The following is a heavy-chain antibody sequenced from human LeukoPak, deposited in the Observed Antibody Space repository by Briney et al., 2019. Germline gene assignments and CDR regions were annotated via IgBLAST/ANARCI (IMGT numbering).Heavy chain of an antibody. V-gene: IGHV1-2*06. D-gene: IGHD5-24*01. Sequence: GASVKVSCKASGYTFTGYYMHWVRQAPGQGLEWMGRINPNSGGTNYAQKFQGRVTMTRDTSISTAYMELNRLGSDDTAVYYCAREEDGYNYYFDYWGQGTLVTVSS. CDR3: AREEDGYNYYFDY. CDR2: INPNSGGT. CDR1: GYTFTGYY. J-gene: IGHJ4*02.